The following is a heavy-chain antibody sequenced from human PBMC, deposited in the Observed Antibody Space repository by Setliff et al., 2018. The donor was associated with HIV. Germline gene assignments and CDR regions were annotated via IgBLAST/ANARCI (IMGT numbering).Heavy chain of an antibody. D-gene: IGHD4-17*01. CDR3: ARDLPYGDYGRWDY. J-gene: IGHJ4*02. CDR2: IIPIFGTA. CDR1: GGTLNSYA. Sequence: SVKVSCKTSGGTLNSYAISWVRQAPGQGLEWMGGIIPIFGTANYAQKFQGRVTITRNTSISKAYMELSSLRSEDTAVYYCARDLPYGDYGRWDYWGQGMLVTVSS. V-gene: IGHV1-69*05.